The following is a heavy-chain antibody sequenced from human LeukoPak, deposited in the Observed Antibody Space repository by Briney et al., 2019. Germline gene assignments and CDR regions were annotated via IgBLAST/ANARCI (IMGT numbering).Heavy chain of an antibody. CDR2: MWSDGNTK. J-gene: IGHJ4*02. D-gene: IGHD4-23*01. CDR1: GFTFNTYH. V-gene: IGHV3-33*01. CDR3: ARSRDYGGGYFDY. Sequence: GSLRLSCAASGFTFNTYHMYWVRQGPGKGLEWVAVMWSDGNTKYYADSVKGRFSISGDSSDNTLYLQMNSLTAEDTAVYYCARSRDYGGGYFDYWGQGTLVTVSS.